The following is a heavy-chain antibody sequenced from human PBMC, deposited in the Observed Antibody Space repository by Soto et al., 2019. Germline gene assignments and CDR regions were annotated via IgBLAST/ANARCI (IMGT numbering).Heavy chain of an antibody. D-gene: IGHD2-2*01. CDR1: GFTFSIYA. Sequence: EVQLLESGGGLVQPGGSLRLSCAASGFTFSIYAMTWVRQAPGKGLEWGSVISGSGGRTYYADSVKGRFTVSRDNSKVRLYLQMNSLRAEDTALYYCVKEVVVEVDGWSHCYYYGLDVWGQGTTGSVCS. CDR3: VKEVVVEVDGWSHCYYYGLDV. J-gene: IGHJ6*02. V-gene: IGHV3-23*01. CDR2: ISGSGGRT.